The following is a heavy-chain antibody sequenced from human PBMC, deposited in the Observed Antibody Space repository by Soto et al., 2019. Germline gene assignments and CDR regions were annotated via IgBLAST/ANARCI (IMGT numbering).Heavy chain of an antibody. CDR2: IIPFFATA. D-gene: IGHD3-16*01. J-gene: IGHJ4*02. CDR1: GGTFSSYA. CDR3: ARAYSPWLGGEGSFDY. Sequence: QVQLVQSGAEVKKPGSSVKVSCKASGGTFSSYAISWVRQAPGQGLEWMGGIIPFFATANYAQKFQGRVTITADESTSTAYMELSSLRSEDTAVYYCARAYSPWLGGEGSFDYWGQGTLVTVSS. V-gene: IGHV1-69*12.